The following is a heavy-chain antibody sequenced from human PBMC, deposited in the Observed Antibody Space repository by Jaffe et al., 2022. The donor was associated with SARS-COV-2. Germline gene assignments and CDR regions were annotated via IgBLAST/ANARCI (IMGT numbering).Heavy chain of an antibody. CDR2: IYTSGST. CDR3: AREMSSRYWGYGDPLDI. CDR1: GGSINSGSYY. Sequence: QVQLQESGPGLVKPSQTLSLTCTVSGGSINSGSYYWDWIRQPAGEGLEWIGRIYTSGSTNYNPSLKSRVTISLDTSKNHFSLKLTSVTAADTAVYYCAREMSSRYWGYGDPLDIWGQGTVVTVSS. V-gene: IGHV4-61*02. D-gene: IGHD3-16*01. J-gene: IGHJ3*02.